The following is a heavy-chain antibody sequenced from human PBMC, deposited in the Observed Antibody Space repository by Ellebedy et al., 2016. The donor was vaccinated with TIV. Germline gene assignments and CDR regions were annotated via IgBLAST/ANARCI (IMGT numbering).Heavy chain of an antibody. CDR2: ISGSGGGT. V-gene: IGHV3-23*01. CDR1: GFTFSSCT. Sequence: PGGSLRLSCAASGFTFSSCTMNWVRQAPGKGLEWVSGISGSGGGTNSADSVKGRFIISRDSSKRTLYLQMNSLRAEDTAVYYCTKGRGGGSDSSAPRYYFDSWGLGTLVTVSS. CDR3: TKGRGGGSDSSAPRYYFDS. J-gene: IGHJ4*02. D-gene: IGHD6-19*01.